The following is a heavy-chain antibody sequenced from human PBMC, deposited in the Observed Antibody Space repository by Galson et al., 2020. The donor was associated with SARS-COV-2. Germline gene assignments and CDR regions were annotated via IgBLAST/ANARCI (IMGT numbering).Heavy chain of an antibody. CDR3: ARGMVALDYYYGMDV. CDR2: IYYSGST. CDR1: GGSISSSSYY. D-gene: IGHD1-26*01. V-gene: IGHV4-39*07. Sequence: SETLSLTCTVSGGSISSSSYYWGWIRQPPGKGLEWIGSIYYSGSTYYNPSLKSRVTISVDTSKNQFSLKLSSVTAADTAVYYCARGMVALDYYYGMDVWGQGTTVTVSS. J-gene: IGHJ6*02.